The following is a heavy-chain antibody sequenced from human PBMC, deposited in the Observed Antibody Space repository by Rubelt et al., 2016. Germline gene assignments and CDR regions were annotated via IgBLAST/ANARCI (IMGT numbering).Heavy chain of an antibody. J-gene: IGHJ6*02. CDR3: ARGTAAVGKGRSGMDV. CDR2: INHSGST. Sequence: QVQLQQWGAGLLKPSETLSLTCAVYVGSFSGYYWTWIRQSPGKGLEWIGEINHSGSTNQNPSPKSGGSISVDTSKNQFSLKVTSGTAADTAVYYCARGTAAVGKGRSGMDVWGQGTTVTVSS. V-gene: IGHV4-34*01. D-gene: IGHD6-13*01. CDR1: VGSFSGYY.